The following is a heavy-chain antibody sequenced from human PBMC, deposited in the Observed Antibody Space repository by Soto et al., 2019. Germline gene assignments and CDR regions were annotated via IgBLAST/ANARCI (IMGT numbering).Heavy chain of an antibody. D-gene: IGHD3-10*01. Sequence: QLLQSGGGLVQPGGSLTLSCAASGFTFGTTDMSWVRQAPGEGLEWVSTIDGSGGITYYADSVKGRFTISRDNSRNTVYLQMNSLRGDDTALYYCVKNSSGFNTWGQGALVTVSS. CDR3: VKNSSGFNT. V-gene: IGHV3-23*01. CDR2: IDGSGGIT. CDR1: GFTFGTTD. J-gene: IGHJ5*02.